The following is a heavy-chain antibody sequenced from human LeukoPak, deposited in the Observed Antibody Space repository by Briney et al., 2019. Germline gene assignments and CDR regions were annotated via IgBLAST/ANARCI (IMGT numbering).Heavy chain of an antibody. J-gene: IGHJ6*02. Sequence: ASVKVSCKASGYTFTSYDINWVRQATGQGLEWMGWMNPNSGNTGYAQKFQGRVTMTRHTSISTAYMELSSLRSEDTAVYYCARGRDADYNGNWYYYYGMEVWGQGTTVTVS. V-gene: IGHV1-8*01. CDR3: ARGRDADYNGNWYYYYGMEV. CDR1: GYTFTSYD. CDR2: MNPNSGNT. D-gene: IGHD4-17*01.